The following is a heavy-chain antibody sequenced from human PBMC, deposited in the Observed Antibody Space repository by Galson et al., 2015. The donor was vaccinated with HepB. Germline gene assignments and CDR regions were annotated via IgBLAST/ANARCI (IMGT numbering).Heavy chain of an antibody. CDR3: ARDCSGGSCYSNFDY. V-gene: IGHV1-3*01. D-gene: IGHD2-15*01. Sequence: SVKVSCKASGYTFTSYYMHWVRQAPGQRLEWMGWINAGNGNTKYSQKFQGRVTITRDTSASTAYMELSSLRSEDTAVYYCARDCSGGSCYSNFDYWGQGTLVTVSS. J-gene: IGHJ4*02. CDR2: INAGNGNT. CDR1: GYTFTSYY.